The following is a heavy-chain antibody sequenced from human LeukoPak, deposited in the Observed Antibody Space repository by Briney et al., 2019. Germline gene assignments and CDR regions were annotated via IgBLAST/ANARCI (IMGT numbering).Heavy chain of an antibody. V-gene: IGHV3-74*03. J-gene: IGHJ6*02. Sequence: GGSLRLSCAASGVTSRNSWMHWVRQAPGKGLVWVSRITIDGSSTTYADSVKGRFTISRDNAKNTLYLQMNSLRAEDTAVYYCTRDHFYAMDAWGQGTTVTVSS. CDR3: TRDHFYAMDA. CDR2: ITIDGSST. CDR1: GVTSRNSW.